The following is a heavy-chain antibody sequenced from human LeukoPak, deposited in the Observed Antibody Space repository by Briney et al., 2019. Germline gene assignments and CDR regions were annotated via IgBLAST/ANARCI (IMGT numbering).Heavy chain of an antibody. Sequence: GASVKVSCKASGYTFTSYGISWVRQAPGQGLEWMGWISAYNGNTNYAQKLQGRVTMTTDTSTSTAYMELRSLRSDDTAVYYCARDTDSWFGELLPSYDFDYWGQGTLVTVSS. CDR3: ARDTDSWFGELLPSYDFDY. CDR1: GYTFTSYG. D-gene: IGHD3-10*01. V-gene: IGHV1-18*01. J-gene: IGHJ4*02. CDR2: ISAYNGNT.